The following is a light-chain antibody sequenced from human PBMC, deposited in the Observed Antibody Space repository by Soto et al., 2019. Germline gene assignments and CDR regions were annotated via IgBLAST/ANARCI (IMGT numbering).Light chain of an antibody. CDR1: QSVSTSY. CDR3: QQYGSSPPWT. CDR2: GAS. Sequence: EIVLTQSPGTLSLSPGERTTLSCRASQSVSTSYLAWYQQKPGQAPRLLIYGASSRATGIPDRFSDSGSGTDFTLTISRLEPEDFAVYYCQQYGSSPPWTFGQGTKVDI. J-gene: IGKJ1*01. V-gene: IGKV3-20*01.